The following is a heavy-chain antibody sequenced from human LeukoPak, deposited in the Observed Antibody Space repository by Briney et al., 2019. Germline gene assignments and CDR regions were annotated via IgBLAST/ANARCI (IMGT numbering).Heavy chain of an antibody. Sequence: ASVKVSCKASGYTFTGYYMHWVRQAPGQGLEWMGWINPNSGGTNYAQKFQGWVIMTRDTSISTAYMELSRLRSDDTAVYYCAREPAGTDYYYYGMDVWGQGTTVTVSS. CDR3: AREPAGTDYYYYGMDV. CDR1: GYTFTGYY. J-gene: IGHJ6*02. CDR2: INPNSGGT. D-gene: IGHD6-13*01. V-gene: IGHV1-2*04.